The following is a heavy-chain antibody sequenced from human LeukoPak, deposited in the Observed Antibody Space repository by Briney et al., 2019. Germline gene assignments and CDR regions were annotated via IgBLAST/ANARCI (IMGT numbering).Heavy chain of an antibody. CDR1: GYSFTSYW. D-gene: IGHD3-22*01. Sequence: GESLKISCKGSGYSFTSYWIGWVRQMPGKGLEWMGIIYPGDSDTRYSPSFQGQVTISADKSTSTAYLQWSSLKASDTAMYYCARQGGDYYDSYDCWFDPWGQGTLVTVSS. V-gene: IGHV5-51*01. CDR2: IYPGDSDT. J-gene: IGHJ5*02. CDR3: ARQGGDYYDSYDCWFDP.